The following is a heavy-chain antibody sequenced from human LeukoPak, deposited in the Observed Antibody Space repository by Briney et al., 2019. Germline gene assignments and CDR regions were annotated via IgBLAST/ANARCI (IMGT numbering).Heavy chain of an antibody. V-gene: IGHV3-30*18. D-gene: IGHD6-19*01. Sequence: PGGSLRLSCAAPGFTFSSYGMHWVRQAPGKGLEWVAVISYDGSNKYYADSVKGRFTISRDNSKNTLYLQMNSLRAEDTAVYYCANFYSGCGYWGQGTLVTVSS. CDR2: ISYDGSNK. CDR3: ANFYSGCGY. CDR1: GFTFSSYG. J-gene: IGHJ4*02.